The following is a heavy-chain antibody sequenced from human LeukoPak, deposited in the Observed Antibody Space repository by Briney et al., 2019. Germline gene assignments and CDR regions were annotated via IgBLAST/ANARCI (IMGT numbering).Heavy chain of an antibody. CDR1: GYTFASYG. J-gene: IGHJ4*02. D-gene: IGHD3-22*01. CDR2: ISAYNGNT. V-gene: IGHV1-18*01. Sequence: GASVKVSCKASGYTFASYGISWVRQAPGQRLEWMGWISAYNGNTNYAQKLQGRVTMTTDTSTSTAYMELRSLRSDDTAVYYCARDSASDYYDSSGYSQKNFDYWGQGTLVTVSS. CDR3: ARDSASDYYDSSGYSQKNFDY.